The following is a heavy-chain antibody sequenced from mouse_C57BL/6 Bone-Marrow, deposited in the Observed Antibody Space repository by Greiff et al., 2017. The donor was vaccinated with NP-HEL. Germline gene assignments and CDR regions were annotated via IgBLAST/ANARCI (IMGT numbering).Heavy chain of an antibody. V-gene: IGHV2-5*01. CDR1: GFSLPSYG. CDR2: IWRGGST. Sequence: VKLVESGPGLVQPSQSLSITCTVSGFSLPSYGVHWVRQSPGKGLEWLGVIWRGGSTDYNAAFMSRLSLTKDNSNSQVFFKMNSLQADDTAISYCAKNKNYGSSTVPAFAYWGQGTLVTVSA. J-gene: IGHJ3*01. D-gene: IGHD1-1*01. CDR3: AKNKNYGSSTVPAFAY.